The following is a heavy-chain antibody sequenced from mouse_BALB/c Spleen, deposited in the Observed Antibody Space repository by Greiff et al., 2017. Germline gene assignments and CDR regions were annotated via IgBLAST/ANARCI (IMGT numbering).Heavy chain of an antibody. V-gene: IGHV14-3*02. D-gene: IGHD1-1*01. CDR2: IDPANGNT. CDR3: ARMAVNYGSSVWYFDV. Sequence: VQLQQSGAELVKPGASVKLSCTASGFNIKDTYMHWVKQRPEQGLEWIGRIDPANGNTKYDPKFQGKVTITADTSSNTAYLQLSSLTSEDTAVSYCARMAVNYGSSVWYFDVWGAGTTVTVSS. CDR1: GFNIKDTY. J-gene: IGHJ1*01.